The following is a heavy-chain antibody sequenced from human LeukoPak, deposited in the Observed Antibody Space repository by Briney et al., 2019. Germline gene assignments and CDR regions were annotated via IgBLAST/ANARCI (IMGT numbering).Heavy chain of an antibody. V-gene: IGHV1-2*02. CDR2: INPNSSGT. CDR3: ARDGLVVPAAMHY. Sequence: ASVKVSCKASGYTFTGYYMHWVRQAPGQGLEWMGWINPNSSGTNYAQKFQGRVTMTRDTYISTAYMELSRLRSDDTAVYYCARDGLVVPAAMHYWGQGTLVTVSS. D-gene: IGHD2-2*01. CDR1: GYTFTGYY. J-gene: IGHJ4*02.